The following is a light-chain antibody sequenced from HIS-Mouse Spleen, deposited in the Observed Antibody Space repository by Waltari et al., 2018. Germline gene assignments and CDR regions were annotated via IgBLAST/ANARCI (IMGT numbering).Light chain of an antibody. CDR3: QQYGSSPPLT. CDR2: GAS. J-gene: IGKJ4*01. CDR1: QRVSSSY. Sequence: IASTQTPGTLYLSPGERATLSCRASQRVSSSYLAWYQQKPGQAPRLLTYGASSRATGIPDRFSGSGSGTDFTLTISRLEPEDFAVYYCQQYGSSPPLTFGGGTKVEIK. V-gene: IGKV3-20*01.